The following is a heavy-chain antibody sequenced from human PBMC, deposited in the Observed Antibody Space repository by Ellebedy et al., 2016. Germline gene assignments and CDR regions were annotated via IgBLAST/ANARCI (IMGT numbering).Heavy chain of an antibody. CDR1: GLNFNTFF. V-gene: IGHV3-23*01. J-gene: IGHJ4*02. Sequence: GGSLRLSXTASGLNFNTFFMSWVRQAPEKGLEWVSTISAGSDTTRLADSVKGRFTISRDNFKNSVYLRMNSLRVEDTAVYYCRQGHYADLWGQGTLVTVSS. CDR2: ISAGSDTT. D-gene: IGHD4-17*01. CDR3: RQGHYADL.